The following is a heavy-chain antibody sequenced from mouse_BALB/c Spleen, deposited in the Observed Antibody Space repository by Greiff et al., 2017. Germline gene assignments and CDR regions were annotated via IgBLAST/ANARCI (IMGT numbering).Heavy chain of an antibody. Sequence: EVQLQQFGAEPVRSGALVKFFRTASGFNLKDFYLHWGKQRPEQGLEWSGWIYPENGDTEYAPKFQGKATMTAATSSNTASLQLNSLTSEGTAVYYCNGRGVAYWGQGTLVTVSA. CDR1: GFNLKDFY. V-gene: IGHV14-4*02. J-gene: IGHJ3*01. CDR3: NGRGVAY. CDR2: IYPENGDT.